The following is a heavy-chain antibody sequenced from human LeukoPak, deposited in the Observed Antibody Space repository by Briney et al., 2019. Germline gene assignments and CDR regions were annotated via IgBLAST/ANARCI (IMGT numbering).Heavy chain of an antibody. D-gene: IGHD1-7*01. J-gene: IGHJ4*02. Sequence: SETLSPTCTVSGGSISSGDYYWSWIRQPPGKGLEWIGYIYYSGSTYYNPSLKSRVTISVDTSKNQFSLKLSSVTAADTAVYYCARSLADWNYRPREMDYWGQGTLVTVSS. CDR1: GGSISSGDYY. V-gene: IGHV4-30-4*01. CDR3: ARSLADWNYRPREMDY. CDR2: IYYSGST.